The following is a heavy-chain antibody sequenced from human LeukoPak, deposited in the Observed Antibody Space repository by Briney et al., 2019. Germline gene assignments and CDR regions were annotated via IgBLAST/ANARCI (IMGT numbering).Heavy chain of an antibody. CDR1: GFTFSSYA. CDR3: SKVRWDNSGWYYFDS. J-gene: IGHJ4*02. V-gene: IGHV3-23*01. D-gene: IGHD6-19*01. CDR2: ISGSGGRT. Sequence: PGGSLRLSCAASGFTFSSYAMNWVRQAPGKGLEWVSSISGSGGRTYYADSVKGRFTISRDNSKSTLLLQMNSLRAEDTAVYYCSKVRWDNSGWYYFDSGGQGPLFTVSS.